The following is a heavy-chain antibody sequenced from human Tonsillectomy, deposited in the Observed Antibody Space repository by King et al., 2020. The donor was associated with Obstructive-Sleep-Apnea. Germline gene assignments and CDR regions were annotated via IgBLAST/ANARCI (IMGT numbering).Heavy chain of an antibody. V-gene: IGHV4-30-4*07. CDR2: IYYSGTT. CDR1: GGSISSGGYS. Sequence: VQLQESGPGLVKPSQTLSLTCAVSGGSISSGGYSWSWIRQPPGKGLEWIGYIYYSGTTHYNPSLKSRVTMSVDTSQNQFSLKLSSVTAADTAVYYCARERSIAVAGTLDYWGQGTLVTVSS. J-gene: IGHJ4*02. D-gene: IGHD6-19*01. CDR3: ARERSIAVAGTLDY.